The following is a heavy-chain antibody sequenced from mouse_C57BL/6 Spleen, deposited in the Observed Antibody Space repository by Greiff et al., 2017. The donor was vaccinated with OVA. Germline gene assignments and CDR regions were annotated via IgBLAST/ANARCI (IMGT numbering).Heavy chain of an antibody. CDR1: GFTFSDYG. Sequence: EVMLVESGGGLVKPGGSLKLSCAASGFTFSDYGMHWVRQAPEKGLEWVAYISRGSSTIYYADTVKGRFTISRDNAKNTLFLQMTSLRSEDTAMYYCARKELGEGWFAYWGQGTLVTVSA. J-gene: IGHJ3*01. CDR3: ARKELGEGWFAY. D-gene: IGHD4-1*01. V-gene: IGHV5-17*01. CDR2: ISRGSSTI.